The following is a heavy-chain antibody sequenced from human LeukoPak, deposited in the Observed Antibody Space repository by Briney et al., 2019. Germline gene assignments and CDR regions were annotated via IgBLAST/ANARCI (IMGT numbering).Heavy chain of an antibody. CDR2: ISYDGSNK. D-gene: IGHD3-22*01. V-gene: IGHV3-30*04. Sequence: GRSLRLSCAASGFTFSSYAMHWVRQAPGKGLEWVAVISYDGSNKYYADSVKGRFTISRDNAKNSLYLQMNSLRAEDTALYYCARDLLYVASSGYYPFDYWGQGTLVTVSS. CDR1: GFTFSSYA. J-gene: IGHJ4*02. CDR3: ARDLLYVASSGYYPFDY.